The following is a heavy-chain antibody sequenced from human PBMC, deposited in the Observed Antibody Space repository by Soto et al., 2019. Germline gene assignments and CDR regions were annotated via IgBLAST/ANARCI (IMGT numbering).Heavy chain of an antibody. CDR1: GYTFTSYY. D-gene: IGHD6-13*01. Sequence: ASVKVSCKASGYTFTSYYMHWVRQAPGQGLEWMGIINPSGGSTSYAQKFQGRVTMTRDTSTSTVYMELSSLRSEDTAVYYCARALAAAGTLTYYYYGMDVWAQGTTVTVSS. CDR2: INPSGGST. J-gene: IGHJ6*02. V-gene: IGHV1-46*01. CDR3: ARALAAAGTLTYYYYGMDV.